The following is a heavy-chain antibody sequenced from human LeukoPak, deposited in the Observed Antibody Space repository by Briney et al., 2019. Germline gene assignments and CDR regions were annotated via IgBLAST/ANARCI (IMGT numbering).Heavy chain of an antibody. Sequence: PGGSLRLSCAASGFTFSSYAMSWVRQAPGKGLEWVAVISYDGSNKYYADSVKGRFTISRDNSKNTLYLQMNSLRAEDTAVYYCAKLSLTDIVVVPAVSNWFDPWGQGTLVTVSS. CDR2: ISYDGSNK. D-gene: IGHD2-2*01. CDR3: AKLSLTDIVVVPAVSNWFDP. V-gene: IGHV3-30-3*02. CDR1: GFTFSSYA. J-gene: IGHJ5*02.